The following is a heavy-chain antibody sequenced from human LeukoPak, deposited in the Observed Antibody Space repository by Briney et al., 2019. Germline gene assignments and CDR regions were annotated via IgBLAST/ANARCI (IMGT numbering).Heavy chain of an antibody. V-gene: IGHV1-69*04. Sequence: SVKVSCKASGGTFSSYAISWVRQAPGQGLEWMGRIIPILGIANYAQKFQGRVTITADKSTSTAYMELSSLRSEDTAVYYCARVVGGYNYPLDYWGQGTLVTVSS. CDR1: GGTFSSYA. CDR2: IIPILGIA. D-gene: IGHD5-24*01. J-gene: IGHJ4*02. CDR3: ARVVGGYNYPLDY.